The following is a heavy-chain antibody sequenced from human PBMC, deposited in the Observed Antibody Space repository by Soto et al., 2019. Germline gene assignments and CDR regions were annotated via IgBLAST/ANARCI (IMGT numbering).Heavy chain of an antibody. V-gene: IGHV3-30*18. CDR1: GFTFSSYG. J-gene: IGHJ5*02. Sequence: QVQLVESGGGVVQPGRSLRLSCAASGFTFSSYGMHWVRQAPGKGLEWVAVISYDGSNKYYADSVKGRFTISRDNSKNTRYLQMSSLGAEDTAVYYCAKDWGSSGWYTDWFDPWGQGTLVTVSS. CDR2: ISYDGSNK. CDR3: AKDWGSSGWYTDWFDP. D-gene: IGHD6-19*01.